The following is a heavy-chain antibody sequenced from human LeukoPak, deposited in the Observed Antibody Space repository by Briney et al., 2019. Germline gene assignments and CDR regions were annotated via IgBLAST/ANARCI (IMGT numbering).Heavy chain of an antibody. CDR2: IKSKTDGGTT. D-gene: IGHD3-3*01. V-gene: IGHV3-15*01. J-gene: IGHJ4*02. Sequence: GGSLRLSCAASGFTFSNAWMSWVRQAPGKGLEWVGRIKSKTDGGTTDYAAPVKGRFTISRDDSKNTLYLQMNSLKTEDTAVYYCTTDAITIFGVVTTNFDYWGQGTLVTVSS. CDR1: GFTFSNAW. CDR3: TTDAITIFGVVTTNFDY.